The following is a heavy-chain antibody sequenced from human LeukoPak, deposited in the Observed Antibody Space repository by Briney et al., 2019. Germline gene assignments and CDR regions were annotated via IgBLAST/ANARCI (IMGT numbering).Heavy chain of an antibody. CDR1: GGTFSSYA. CDR2: IIPIFGTA. CDR3: AREGIVGATFDY. J-gene: IGHJ4*02. Sequence: SVKVSCKASGGTFSSYAISWVRQAPGQGLEWMGGIIPIFGTANYAQKFQGRVTITADESTSTAYMELSSLRSEDTAMYYCAREGIVGATFDYWGQGTLVTVSS. V-gene: IGHV1-69*13. D-gene: IGHD1-26*01.